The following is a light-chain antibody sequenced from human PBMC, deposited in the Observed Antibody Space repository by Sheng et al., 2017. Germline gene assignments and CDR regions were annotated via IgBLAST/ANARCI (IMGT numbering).Light chain of an antibody. J-gene: IGKJ4*01. CDR2: GAS. CDR1: QSISSNS. V-gene: IGKV3-20*02. CDR3: QQANSFPLT. Sequence: EIELTQSAGTLSLSPGERATLSCRVSQSISSNSLAWHQQKPGQAPRLLIYGASNLQSGVPSRFSGSGYGTDFTLTIRDIEPVDFATYFCQQANSFPLTFGGGTKVQIK.